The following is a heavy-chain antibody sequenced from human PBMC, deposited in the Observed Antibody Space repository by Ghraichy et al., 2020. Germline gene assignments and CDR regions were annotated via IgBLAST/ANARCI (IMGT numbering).Heavy chain of an antibody. Sequence: GGSLRLSCVASGFTVSNNYMCWIRQAPGKGLEWVAVIYSGGGTYYADSVKGRFTISRDGSKNTLYLQMNSLTAEDTAVYFCARDPPGIVASDPGYHWGQGTLVAVSS. CDR3: ARDPPGIVASDPGYH. CDR2: IYSGGGT. CDR1: GFTVSNNY. J-gene: IGHJ1*01. D-gene: IGHD1-1*01. V-gene: IGHV3-53*01.